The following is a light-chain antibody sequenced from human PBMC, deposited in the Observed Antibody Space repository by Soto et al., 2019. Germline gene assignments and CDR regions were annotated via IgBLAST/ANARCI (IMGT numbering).Light chain of an antibody. V-gene: IGKV3-11*01. CDR1: QSVGSY. CDR2: DAS. J-gene: IGKJ4*01. CDR3: QQRSDWPST. Sequence: EIVLPQSPATLSLSPGDRATLSCRASQSVGSYLGWYQQRPGQAPRLLIYDASHRATGIPARFSGSESGTDFTLTIISLEPEDFAVYYCQQRSDWPSTFGGGTKVEIK.